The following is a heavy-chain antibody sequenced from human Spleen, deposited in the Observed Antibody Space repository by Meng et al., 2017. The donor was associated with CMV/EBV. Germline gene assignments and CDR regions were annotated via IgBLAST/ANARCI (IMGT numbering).Heavy chain of an antibody. V-gene: IGHV4-30-4*08. Sequence: SETLSLTCTVSGGSISSGDDYWSWIRQPPGKGLEWIGYIYFSGSTYYNPSLKSRITISVDTSKNQFSLKLSSVTAADTAVYYCARGPPRITMVRGVIDYWGQGTLVTVSS. D-gene: IGHD3-10*01. CDR2: IYFSGST. CDR1: GGSISSGDDY. J-gene: IGHJ4*02. CDR3: ARGPPRITMVRGVIDY.